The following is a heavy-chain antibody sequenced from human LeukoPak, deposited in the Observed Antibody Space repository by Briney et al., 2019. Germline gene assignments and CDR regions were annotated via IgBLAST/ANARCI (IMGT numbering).Heavy chain of an antibody. CDR3: AGRRVLDASFDY. Sequence: GGSLRLSCAASGFTVSNNYMSWVRQAPGKGLEWVSVIYSGDNTYYVESVKGRFTISRDNSKNTLFPQMNRLRAEDTAVYYCAGRRVLDASFDYWGQGTLVTVSS. CDR2: IYSGDNT. D-gene: IGHD3-16*01. V-gene: IGHV3-66*02. CDR1: GFTVSNNY. J-gene: IGHJ4*02.